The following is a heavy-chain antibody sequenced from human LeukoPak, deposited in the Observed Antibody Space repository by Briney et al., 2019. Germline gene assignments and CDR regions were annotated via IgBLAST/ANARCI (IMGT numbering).Heavy chain of an antibody. CDR1: GYTFTDFY. Sequence: GASVKVSCKASGYTFTDFYMHWVRQAPGQGLEWMGWINPNSGGTNYAQKFQGRVTMTEDTFTDTAYMELSSLRSEDTAVYYCATSYLRVGASLDFDYWGQGTLVTVSS. V-gene: IGHV1-2*02. CDR3: ATSYLRVGASLDFDY. J-gene: IGHJ4*02. D-gene: IGHD1-26*01. CDR2: INPNSGGT.